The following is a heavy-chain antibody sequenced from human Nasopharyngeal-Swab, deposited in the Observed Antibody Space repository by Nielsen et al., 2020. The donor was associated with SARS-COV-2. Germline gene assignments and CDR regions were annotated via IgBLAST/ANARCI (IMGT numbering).Heavy chain of an antibody. Sequence: SETLSLTCTVSGDSTAYSTFYWGWIRQPPGKGLEWIGNIYYNGNTYQNPSLKSRLTISVDKSKNQFSLKLSSVTAADTAVYYCVRSSSWYYFDYWAQGTQVTVSS. D-gene: IGHD6-13*01. CDR3: VRSSSWYYFDY. V-gene: IGHV4-39*01. CDR1: GDSTAYSTFY. CDR2: IYYNGNT. J-gene: IGHJ4*02.